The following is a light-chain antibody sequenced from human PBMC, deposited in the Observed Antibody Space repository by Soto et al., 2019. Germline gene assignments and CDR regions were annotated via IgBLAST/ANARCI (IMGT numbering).Light chain of an antibody. Sequence: SYVVTQPPSVSVAPGQTARITCGGNNIGSKNLYWYQQKPGQAPVLVVYDDSDRPSGIPERLSGSNSGNTATLTISRVEAGDEADYYCQVWDTTTDHWMFGGGTKLPVL. CDR3: QVWDTTTDHWM. J-gene: IGLJ3*02. CDR1: NIGSKN. CDR2: DDS. V-gene: IGLV3-21*02.